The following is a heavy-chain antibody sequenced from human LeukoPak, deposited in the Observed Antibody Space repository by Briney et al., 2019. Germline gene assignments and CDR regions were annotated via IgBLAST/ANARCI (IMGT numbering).Heavy chain of an antibody. CDR2: MYYSGSP. CDR3: ARTYYDSSGYYYGFDY. V-gene: IGHV4-59*12. J-gene: IGHJ4*02. Sequence: PSETLSLTCTVSGGSITTYYWSWIRQLPGKGLEWIAYMYYSGSPNYNPSLKSRVTISVDTSKNQFSLKLSSVTAADTAVYYCARTYYDSSGYYYGFDYWGQGTLVTVSS. CDR1: GGSITTYY. D-gene: IGHD3-22*01.